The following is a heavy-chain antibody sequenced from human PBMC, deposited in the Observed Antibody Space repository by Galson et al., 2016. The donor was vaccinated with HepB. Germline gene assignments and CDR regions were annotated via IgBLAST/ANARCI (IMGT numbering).Heavy chain of an antibody. D-gene: IGHD2-2*01. CDR1: GFTFGTYA. CDR3: AKDLCGSTGRYGGLDY. Sequence: SLRLSCAGSGFTFGTYAMNWVRQTPGKGLEWVSGVSGSGASTHYADSVKGRFTISRDNSKNTLYLQMNSLRAEDTAIYYCAKDLCGSTGRYGGLDYWGQGTLVTVSS. V-gene: IGHV3-23*01. CDR2: VSGSGAST. J-gene: IGHJ4*02.